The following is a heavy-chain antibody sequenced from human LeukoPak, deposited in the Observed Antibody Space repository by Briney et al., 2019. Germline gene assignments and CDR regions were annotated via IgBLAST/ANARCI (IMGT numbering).Heavy chain of an antibody. J-gene: IGHJ4*02. V-gene: IGHV1-18*04. CDR2: ISTYNGNT. CDR1: GYTFTGYY. D-gene: IGHD6-13*01. CDR3: ARDLTIVAAGTFGY. Sequence: ASVKVSCEASGYTFTGYYIHWVRQAPGQGLEWMGWISTYNGNTNYAQKFQGRVTMTTDTSTSTAYMELRSLRSDDTAIYYCARDLTIVAAGTFGYWGQGTLVTVSS.